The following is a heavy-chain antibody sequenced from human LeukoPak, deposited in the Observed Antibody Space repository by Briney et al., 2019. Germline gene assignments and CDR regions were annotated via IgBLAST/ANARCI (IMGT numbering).Heavy chain of an antibody. CDR2: LYSDGNA. V-gene: IGHV3-53*01. Sequence: PGGSLRLSCAGFWFTLCHNLDRLGAQAPGKGLEWVSVLYSDGNAKYTDSVQGRFTISIDNSKNTLYLEMNSLSPDDTAVDHCARRVDPLAANNLAYWGQGTLVTVSS. CDR3: ARRVDPLAANNLAY. CDR1: WFTLCHNL. J-gene: IGHJ4*02. D-gene: IGHD1-20*01.